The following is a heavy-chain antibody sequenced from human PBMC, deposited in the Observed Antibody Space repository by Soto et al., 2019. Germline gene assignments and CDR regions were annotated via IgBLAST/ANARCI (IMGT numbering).Heavy chain of an antibody. J-gene: IGHJ5*02. D-gene: IGHD5-12*01. Sequence: GGSLRLSCAASGFTFSSYSMNWVRQAPGKGLEWVSSISSSSSYICYADSVKGRFTISRDNAKNSLYLQMNSLRAEDTAVYYCAREDSGYDSSWFDPWGQGTLVTVSS. CDR1: GFTFSSYS. CDR3: AREDSGYDSSWFDP. CDR2: ISSSSSYI. V-gene: IGHV3-21*01.